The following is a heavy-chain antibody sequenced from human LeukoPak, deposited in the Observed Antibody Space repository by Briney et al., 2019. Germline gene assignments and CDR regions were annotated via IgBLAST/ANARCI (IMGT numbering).Heavy chain of an antibody. Sequence: PSETLSLTCGVSGGSISSYSWSWIRQPPGKGLEWIGYMYSRGSTNDNPSLKSRVTISRDTSKNQLSLRVTSVTAADTAMYYCARHYLYGDPPAFDIWGQGTMVTVSS. CDR3: ARHYLYGDPPAFDI. V-gene: IGHV4-59*08. D-gene: IGHD4-17*01. J-gene: IGHJ3*02. CDR1: GGSISSYS. CDR2: MYSRGST.